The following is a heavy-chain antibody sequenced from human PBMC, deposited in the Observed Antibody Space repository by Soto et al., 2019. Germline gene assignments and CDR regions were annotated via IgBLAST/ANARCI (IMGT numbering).Heavy chain of an antibody. Sequence: EVQLLESGGDLVQPGGSPRLVCAASGFTFSKYGMRWVRQAPGQGLQWVSTIGHSGNTYYSDSVKGRFTISRDNSKNTLFLQMDSLRAEDTATYYCAKLLHNSYYNVMDVWGQGTTVTVSS. D-gene: IGHD4-4*01. CDR1: GFTFSKYG. CDR2: IGHSGNT. V-gene: IGHV3-23*01. CDR3: AKLLHNSYYNVMDV. J-gene: IGHJ6*02.